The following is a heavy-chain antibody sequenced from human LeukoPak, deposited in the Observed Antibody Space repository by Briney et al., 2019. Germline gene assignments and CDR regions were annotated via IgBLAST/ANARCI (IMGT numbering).Heavy chain of an antibody. V-gene: IGHV3-74*01. D-gene: IGHD4-17*01. J-gene: IGHJ6*02. Sequence: GGSLRLSCAASGFTFSSYWMHWVRQAPGKGLVWVSRINSDGSSTSYADSVKGRFTISRDNAKNTLYLQMNSLRAEDTAVYYCAKDRIKTTVTASLYYGMDVWGQGTTVTVSS. CDR1: GFTFSSYW. CDR3: AKDRIKTTVTASLYYGMDV. CDR2: INSDGSST.